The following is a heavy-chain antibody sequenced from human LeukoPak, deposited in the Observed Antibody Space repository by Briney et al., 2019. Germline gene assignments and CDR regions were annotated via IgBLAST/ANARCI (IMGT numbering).Heavy chain of an antibody. Sequence: SETLSLTCTVSGGSISSHYWSWIRQPPGKGLEWIGYIYYSGSTNYNPSLKSRVTISVDTSKNQFSLKLSSVTAADTAVYYCASLSVVVNDFQHWGQGTLVTVSS. CDR2: IYYSGST. V-gene: IGHV4-59*08. CDR3: ASLSVVVNDFQH. J-gene: IGHJ1*01. CDR1: GGSISSHY. D-gene: IGHD3-22*01.